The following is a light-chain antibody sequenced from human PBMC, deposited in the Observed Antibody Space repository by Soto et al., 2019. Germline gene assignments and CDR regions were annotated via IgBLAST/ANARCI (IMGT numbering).Light chain of an antibody. CDR3: ASWDASLNGWM. CDR2: EGS. J-gene: IGLJ3*02. Sequence: QSVLTQPASVSGSPGQSITISCTGTSSDVGSYNLVSWYQQPPGEAPKLMIYEGSKRPSGVSNRFSGSKSGNTASLTISGLQAEDEADYFCASWDASLNGWMFGGGTKVTVL. CDR1: SSDVGSYNL. V-gene: IGLV2-23*01.